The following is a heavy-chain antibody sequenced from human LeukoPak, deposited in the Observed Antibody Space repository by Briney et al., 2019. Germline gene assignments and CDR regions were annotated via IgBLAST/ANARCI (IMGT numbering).Heavy chain of an antibody. Sequence: LGESLNISCKSSGYTFDIYWIGWARQMPGKGLEWMGNIYPRDSDTRNSPSFQGQVYHTADQTISTPYLQWNSLTAPGPAIYYCARHMEGYSADFGGQGTLVTVSS. J-gene: IGHJ4*02. CDR1: GYTFDIYW. V-gene: IGHV5-51*01. D-gene: IGHD5-18*01. CDR3: ARHMEGYSADF. CDR2: IYPRDSDT.